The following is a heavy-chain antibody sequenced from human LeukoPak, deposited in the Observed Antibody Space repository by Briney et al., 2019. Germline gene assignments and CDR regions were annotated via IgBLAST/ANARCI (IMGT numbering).Heavy chain of an antibody. J-gene: IGHJ4*02. CDR2: IYSGGST. CDR3: AKGYSSSSRSFDY. Sequence: PGGSLRLSCAASGFTVSSNYMSWVRQAPGKGLEWVSVIYSGGSTYYADSVKGRFTISRDNSKNTLYLQINSLRAEDTAVYYCAKGYSSSSRSFDYWGQGPLVTVSS. V-gene: IGHV3-66*01. CDR1: GFTVSSNY. D-gene: IGHD6-6*01.